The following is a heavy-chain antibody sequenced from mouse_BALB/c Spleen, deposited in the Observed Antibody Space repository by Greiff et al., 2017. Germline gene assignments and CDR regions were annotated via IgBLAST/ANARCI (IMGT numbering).Heavy chain of an antibody. Sequence: VQLVESGPGLVAPSQSLPITCTVSGFSLTSYGVSWVRQPPGKGLEWLGVIWGDGSTNYHSALISRLSISKDNSKSQVFLKLNSLQTDDTATYYCAKEGGTTMITTFAYWGQGTLVTVSA. CDR1: GFSLTSYG. CDR3: AKEGGTTMITTFAY. CDR2: IWGDGST. V-gene: IGHV2-3*01. D-gene: IGHD2-4*01. J-gene: IGHJ3*01.